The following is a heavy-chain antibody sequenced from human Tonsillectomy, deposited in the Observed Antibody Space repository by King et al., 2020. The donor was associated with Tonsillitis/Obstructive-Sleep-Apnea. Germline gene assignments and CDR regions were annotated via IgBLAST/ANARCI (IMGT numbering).Heavy chain of an antibody. D-gene: IGHD4/OR15-4a*01. J-gene: IGHJ4*02. CDR3: ARGAESTIYFDY. CDR1: GYPFTNFY. V-gene: IGHV1-46*01. Sequence: QLVQSGAEVKKPGASVKVSCKASGYPFTNFYMHWVRQAPGQGLEWLGIINAGSGTTNNGQDFQGRVTMTRDTSTSTVYMELSRLRSEDTAVYYCARGAESTIYFDYWGQGTLVTVSS. CDR2: INAGSGTT.